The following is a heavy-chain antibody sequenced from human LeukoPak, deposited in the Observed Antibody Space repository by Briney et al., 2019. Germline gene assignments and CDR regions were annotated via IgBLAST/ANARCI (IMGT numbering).Heavy chain of an antibody. CDR1: GGSFSGYY. CDR3: ARDPPTGPDSSGYYYLFDY. V-gene: IGHV4-34*01. CDR2: INHSGST. J-gene: IGHJ4*02. D-gene: IGHD3-22*01. Sequence: SETLSLTCAVYGGSFSGYYWSWIRQLPGKGLEWIGEINHSGSTNYNPSLKSRVTISVDTSKNQFSLKLSSVTAADTAVYYCARDPPTGPDSSGYYYLFDYWGQGTLVTVSS.